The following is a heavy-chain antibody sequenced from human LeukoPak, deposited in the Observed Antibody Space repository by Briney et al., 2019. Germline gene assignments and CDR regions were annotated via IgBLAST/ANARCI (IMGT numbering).Heavy chain of an antibody. Sequence: SETLSLTCAVYGGSFSGYYWSWIRQPPGKGLEWIGEINRSGSTNYNPSLKSRVTISVDTSKNQFSLKLSSVTAADTAVYYCARLVGAGYYFDYWGQGTLVTVSS. D-gene: IGHD1-26*01. V-gene: IGHV4-34*01. CDR2: INRSGST. J-gene: IGHJ4*02. CDR1: GGSFSGYY. CDR3: ARLVGAGYYFDY.